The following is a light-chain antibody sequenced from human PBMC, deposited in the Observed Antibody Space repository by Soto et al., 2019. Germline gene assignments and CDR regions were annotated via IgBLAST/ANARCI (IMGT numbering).Light chain of an antibody. CDR2: DVA. Sequence: QSVLTQPASVSASPGQSITISCTGTSSDVGGSNFVSWYQQHPGKPPKLIIYDVATRPSGVSNRFSGSKSGSTASLIISRLQAEDEADYYCSSYTSSSTLYVFGTGTKLTVL. CDR1: SSDVGGSNF. CDR3: SSYTSSSTLYV. V-gene: IGLV2-14*03. J-gene: IGLJ1*01.